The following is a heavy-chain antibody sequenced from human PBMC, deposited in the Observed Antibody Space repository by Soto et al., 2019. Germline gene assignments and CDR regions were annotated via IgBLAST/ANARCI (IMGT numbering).Heavy chain of an antibody. J-gene: IGHJ6*02. Sequence: WASVKVSCKASGYTFTSYGISWVRQAPGQGLEWMGWISAYNGNTNYAQKLQGRVTMTTDTSTSTAYMELRSLRSDDTAVYYCARETAARGDYYYGMDVWGQGTTVTVSS. D-gene: IGHD3-10*01. V-gene: IGHV1-18*04. CDR1: GYTFTSYG. CDR2: ISAYNGNT. CDR3: ARETAARGDYYYGMDV.